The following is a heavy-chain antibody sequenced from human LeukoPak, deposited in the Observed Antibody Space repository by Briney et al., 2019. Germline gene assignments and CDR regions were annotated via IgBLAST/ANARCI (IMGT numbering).Heavy chain of an antibody. CDR3: ARGITHKRRGPDY. V-gene: IGHV1-8*01. CDR2: MNPKSGNT. J-gene: IGHJ4*02. D-gene: IGHD3-10*01. Sequence: ASVKVSCNGSGYTFTSYDINWVRLATGQGLEWMGWMNPKSGNTGYAQKFQGRVTMTRNTSISTAYMELSSLRSEDTAVYYCARGITHKRRGPDYWGQGTLVTVSS. CDR1: GYTFTSYD.